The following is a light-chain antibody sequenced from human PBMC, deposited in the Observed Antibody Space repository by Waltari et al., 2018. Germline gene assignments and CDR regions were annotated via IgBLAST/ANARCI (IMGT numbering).Light chain of an antibody. CDR2: GAS. CDR1: QGMSKF. Sequence: DIQMTQSPSSLAASVGHRVTITCRASQGMSKFLAWFRQKPGKAPESLIYGASSLQSGVPSRFSGSGSGTDFTLTISSLQPEDFASYYCQQYKTFPLTFGGGTKVEIK. CDR3: QQYKTFPLT. J-gene: IGKJ4*01. V-gene: IGKV1-16*01.